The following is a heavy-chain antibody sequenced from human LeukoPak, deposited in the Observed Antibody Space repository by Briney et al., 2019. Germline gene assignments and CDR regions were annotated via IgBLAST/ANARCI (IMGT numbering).Heavy chain of an antibody. CDR1: GFTFRSYA. Sequence: GGSLRHSCAASGFTFRSYAMSWVRQAPGKGLEWVSAISSSGGSTYYADSVKGRFTISRDNSKNTLYLQMNSLRAEDTAVYYCAKDWEWFGEFSNWGQGTLVTVSS. CDR2: ISSSGGST. V-gene: IGHV3-23*01. CDR3: AKDWEWFGEFSN. J-gene: IGHJ4*02. D-gene: IGHD3-10*01.